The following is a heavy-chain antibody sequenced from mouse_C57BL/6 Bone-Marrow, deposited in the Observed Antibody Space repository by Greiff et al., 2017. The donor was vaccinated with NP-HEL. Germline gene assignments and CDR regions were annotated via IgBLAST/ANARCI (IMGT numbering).Heavy chain of an antibody. V-gene: IGHV1-53*01. D-gene: IGHD1-1*01. CDR3: ARARGYYYASRGGAMDY. CDR1: GYTFTSYW. Sequence: QVQLQQPGTELVKPGASVKLSCKASGYTFTSYWMHWVKQRPGQGLEWIGNINPSNGGTNYNEKFKSKATLTVDKSSSTAYMQLSSLTSEDSAVYYCARARGYYYASRGGAMDYWGQGTSVTVSS. CDR2: INPSNGGT. J-gene: IGHJ4*01.